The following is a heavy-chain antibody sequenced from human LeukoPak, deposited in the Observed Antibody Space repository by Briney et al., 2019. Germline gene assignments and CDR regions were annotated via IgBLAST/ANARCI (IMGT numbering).Heavy chain of an antibody. J-gene: IGHJ4*02. D-gene: IGHD2-21*02. CDR1: GFTFNTYA. CDR3: ARDSRAYCGGDCYSPFDY. CDR2: ISSGSTYI. V-gene: IGHV3-21*01. Sequence: GGSLRLSCAASGFTFNTYAMNWVRQAPGKGLEWVSSISSGSTYIYYADSVKGRFTISRDNAKNSLYLQMNSLRAEDTAVYYCARDSRAYCGGDCYSPFDYWGQGTLVTVSS.